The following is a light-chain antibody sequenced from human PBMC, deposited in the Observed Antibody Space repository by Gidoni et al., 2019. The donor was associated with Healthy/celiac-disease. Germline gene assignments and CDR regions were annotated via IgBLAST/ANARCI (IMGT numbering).Light chain of an antibody. J-gene: IGKJ4*01. CDR3: QQYGSSLLT. CDR2: GAS. Sequence: EIVLTQSPGTLSLSPGERATLSCRASQSVSSSYLAWYQQKPGQAPRLLIYGASSRATGIPDRFSGSGSGTDFTLTISRLEPEDFAVYYCQQYGSSLLTFGGGTKVEXK. CDR1: QSVSSSY. V-gene: IGKV3-20*01.